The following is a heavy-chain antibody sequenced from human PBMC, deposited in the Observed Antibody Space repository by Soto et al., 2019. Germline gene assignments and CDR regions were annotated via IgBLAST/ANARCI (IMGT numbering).Heavy chain of an antibody. J-gene: IGHJ4*02. D-gene: IGHD2-8*01. Sequence: ASVKVSCKAPGNTVTGYGLSWVRQAPGQGLEWMGWISSYNGNTRYAQKFQGRVSMTTDTSTNTGSMELRSLTSDDTAVYYCATGGGQTYGDFDFWGQGTLVTVSS. CDR2: ISSYNGNT. CDR1: GNTVTGYG. V-gene: IGHV1-18*01. CDR3: ATGGGQTYGDFDF.